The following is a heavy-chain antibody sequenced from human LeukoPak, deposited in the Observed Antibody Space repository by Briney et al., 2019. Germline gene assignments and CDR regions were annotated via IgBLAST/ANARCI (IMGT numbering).Heavy chain of an antibody. J-gene: IGHJ6*02. CDR1: GGSISSYY. CDR3: ARAVAARGYYYYGMDV. D-gene: IGHD5-12*01. CDR2: IYYSGST. V-gene: IGHV4-59*08. Sequence: SETLSLTCTVSGGSISSYYWSWIRQPPGKGLEWIGYIYYSGSTNYSPSLKSRVTISVDTSKNQFSLKLSSVTAADTAVYYCARAVAARGYYYYGMDVWGQGTTVTVSS.